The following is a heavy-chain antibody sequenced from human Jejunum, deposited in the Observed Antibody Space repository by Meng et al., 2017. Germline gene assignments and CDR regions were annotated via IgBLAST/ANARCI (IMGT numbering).Heavy chain of an antibody. Sequence: SGPTLVKPTQTLTLTCSFSGFSLSTSGVGVGWFRQPPGKALEWLALIYWDDDKRYSPSLRNRLTLTRDTSKNQVVLTMTNVDPVDTATYYCAHRSKVRGLGYWGQGTLVTVSS. CDR1: GFSLSTSGVG. J-gene: IGHJ4*02. V-gene: IGHV2-5*02. D-gene: IGHD3/OR15-3a*01. CDR3: AHRSKVRGLGY. CDR2: IYWDDDK.